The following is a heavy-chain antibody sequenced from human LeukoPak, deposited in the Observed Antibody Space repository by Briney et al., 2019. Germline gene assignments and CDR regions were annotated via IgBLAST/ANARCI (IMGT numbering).Heavy chain of an antibody. V-gene: IGHV3-33*01. J-gene: IGHJ4*02. CDR2: IWYDGSNK. CDR1: GFSFSTYA. D-gene: IGHD3-16*02. Sequence: GGSLRLSCVASGFSFSTYAMHWVRRAPGKGLEWVAVIWYDGSNKYYADSVKGRFTISRDNSKNTLYLQMNSLRAGDTAVYYCARENYDYVWGSYRYDYWGQGTLVTVSS. CDR3: ARENYDYVWGSYRYDY.